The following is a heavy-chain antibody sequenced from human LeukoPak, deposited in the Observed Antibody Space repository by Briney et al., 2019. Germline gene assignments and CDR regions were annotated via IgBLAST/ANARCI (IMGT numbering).Heavy chain of an antibody. J-gene: IGHJ5*02. CDR3: ARGGYSSSWYDNWFDP. Sequence: SETLSLTCTVSADSISSSTYYWGWIRQPPGKGLEWIGSIYYSGSTYYNPSLKSRVTISVDTSKNQFSLKLSSVTAADTAVYYCARGGYSSSWYDNWFDPWGQGTLVTVSS. CDR2: IYYSGST. D-gene: IGHD6-13*01. CDR1: ADSISSSTYY. V-gene: IGHV4-39*07.